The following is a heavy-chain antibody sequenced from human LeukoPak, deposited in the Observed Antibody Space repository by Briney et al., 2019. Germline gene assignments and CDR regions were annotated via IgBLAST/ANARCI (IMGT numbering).Heavy chain of an antibody. V-gene: IGHV3-66*01. CDR3: ARGQLLFSQLSD. Sequence: PGGSLRLSCAASGFTVSSNYMSWVRQAPGKGLEWVSVIYSGGSTYYADSAKGRFTISRDNSKNTLYLRMNSLRAEDTAVYYCARGQLLFSQLSDWGQGTLVTVSS. D-gene: IGHD2-2*01. CDR1: GFTVSSNY. J-gene: IGHJ4*02. CDR2: IYSGGST.